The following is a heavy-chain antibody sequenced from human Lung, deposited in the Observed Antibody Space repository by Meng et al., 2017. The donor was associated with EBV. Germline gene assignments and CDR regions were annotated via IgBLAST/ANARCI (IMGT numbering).Heavy chain of an antibody. V-gene: IGHV4-31*01. Sequence: QWQLERRGPGLVKPSKTRSPTWTVSGGSISSGGHYWSWIRQHPGKGLEWIGYIYYSGSTYYNPSLKSLVSISVDTSNNQFSLKLSSVTAADTAVYYCARAVDTGYFDYWGQGTLVTVSS. D-gene: IGHD5-18*01. CDR3: ARAVDTGYFDY. CDR2: IYYSGST. J-gene: IGHJ4*02. CDR1: GGSISSGGHY.